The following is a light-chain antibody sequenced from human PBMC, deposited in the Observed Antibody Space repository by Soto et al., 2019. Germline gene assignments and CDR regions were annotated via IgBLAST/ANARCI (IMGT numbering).Light chain of an antibody. V-gene: IGKV3-20*01. CDR2: GAS. Sequence: ESVLTQSPGTLSLSPGESATLSYRASQSTGSPYLAWYQQKPGQAPRLLIYGASSRATGVPDRFSGSGSGTDFTLTISRLEPEDFAVYYCQQFGGSSTWTFGQGTMVDIK. CDR1: QSTGSPY. CDR3: QQFGGSSTWT. J-gene: IGKJ1*01.